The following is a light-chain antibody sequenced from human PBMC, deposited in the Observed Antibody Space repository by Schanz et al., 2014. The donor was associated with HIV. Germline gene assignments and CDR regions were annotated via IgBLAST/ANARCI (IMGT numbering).Light chain of an antibody. CDR2: EVD. J-gene: IGLJ2*01. CDR3: SSYAGSLPLV. Sequence: QSALTQPPSASGSRGQSVAISCTGSSSNVGGYNYVSWYQQHPGKAPKLMIYEVDKRPSGVPDRFSGSKSGNTASLTVSGXQAEDEADYYCSSYAGSLPLVFGGGTKLTVL. CDR1: SSNVGGYNY. V-gene: IGLV2-8*01.